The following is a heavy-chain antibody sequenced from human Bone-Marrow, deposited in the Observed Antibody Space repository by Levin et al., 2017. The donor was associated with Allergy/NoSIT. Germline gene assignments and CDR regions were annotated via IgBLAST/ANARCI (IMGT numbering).Heavy chain of an antibody. CDR3: TTDNWNYGCSRLCYYYYYYMDV. D-gene: IGHD1-7*01. Sequence: ETLSLTCAASGFTFSNAWMSWVRQAPGKGLEWVGRIKSKTDGGTTDYAAPVKGRFTISRDDSKNTLYLQMNSLKTEDTAVYYCTTDNWNYGCSRLCYYYYYYMDVWGKGTTVTVSS. CDR1: GFTFSNAW. CDR2: IKSKTDGGTT. J-gene: IGHJ6*03. V-gene: IGHV3-15*01.